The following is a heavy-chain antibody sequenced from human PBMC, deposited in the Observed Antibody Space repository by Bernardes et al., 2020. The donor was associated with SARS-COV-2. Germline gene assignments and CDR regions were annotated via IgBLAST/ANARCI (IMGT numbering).Heavy chain of an antibody. CDR3: ARGLGGAYYYYYYMDV. Sequence: ETLSLTCAVYGGSFSGYYWSWIRQPPGKGLEWIGEINHSGSTNYNPSLKSRVTISVDTSKNQFSLKLSSVTAADTAVYYCARGLGGAYYYYYYMDVWGKGTTVTVSS. CDR2: INHSGST. J-gene: IGHJ6*03. CDR1: GGSFSGYY. V-gene: IGHV4-34*01. D-gene: IGHD1-26*01.